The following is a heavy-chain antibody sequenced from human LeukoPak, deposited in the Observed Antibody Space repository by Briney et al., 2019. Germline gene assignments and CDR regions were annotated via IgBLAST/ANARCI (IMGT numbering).Heavy chain of an antibody. J-gene: IGHJ4*02. D-gene: IGHD5-12*01. V-gene: IGHV3-74*01. Sequence: PGGSLRLSCAASGFTFSSYWMHWVRQAPGKGLGWVSRINSDGNNTGYADSVKGRFTISRDNAKNTLYLQMNSLRAEDTAVFYCARGRGGYDLDYWGQGTLVTVSS. CDR1: GFTFSSYW. CDR3: ARGRGGYDLDY. CDR2: INSDGNNT.